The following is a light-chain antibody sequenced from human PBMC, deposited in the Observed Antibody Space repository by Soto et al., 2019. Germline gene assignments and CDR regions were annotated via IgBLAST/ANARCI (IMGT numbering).Light chain of an antibody. CDR1: QSVRSDY. J-gene: IGKJ1*01. V-gene: IGKV3-20*01. CDR2: GAS. CDR3: QQYGSSPRT. Sequence: EIVLTQSPGTLSLSPGERATLSCRASQSVRSDYLAWYQQKPGQAPKLHIYGASTRATGIPDRFTGSGSETYFTITISSLEPEDLAVYYCQQYGSSPRTFGQGTKVEI.